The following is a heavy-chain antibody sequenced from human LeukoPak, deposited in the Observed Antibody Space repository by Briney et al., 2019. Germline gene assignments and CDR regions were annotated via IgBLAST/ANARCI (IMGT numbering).Heavy chain of an antibody. D-gene: IGHD2-2*01. CDR2: INPNSGGT. Sequence: APVKVSCKASGYTFTGYYMHWVRQAPGQGLEWMGWINPNSGGTNYAQKFQGRVTMTRDTSISTAYMELSRLRSDDTAVYYCARGGYCSSTSCYPPGYWGQGTLVTVSS. J-gene: IGHJ4*02. V-gene: IGHV1-2*02. CDR1: GYTFTGYY. CDR3: ARGGYCSSTSCYPPGY.